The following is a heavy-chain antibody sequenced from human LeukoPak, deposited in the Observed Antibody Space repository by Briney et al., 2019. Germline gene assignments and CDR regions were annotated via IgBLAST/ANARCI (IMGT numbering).Heavy chain of an antibody. CDR3: ARDGAFSLRFLEWLDY. CDR1: GFTFSSYG. CDR2: IWYDGSNK. V-gene: IGHV3-33*01. D-gene: IGHD3-3*01. J-gene: IGHJ4*02. Sequence: GGSLRLSCAASGFTFSSYGMHWVRQAPGKGLEWVAVIWYDGSNKYYADSVKGRFTISRDNSKNTLYLQMNSLRAEDTAVYYCARDGAFSLRFLEWLDYWGQGTLVTVSS.